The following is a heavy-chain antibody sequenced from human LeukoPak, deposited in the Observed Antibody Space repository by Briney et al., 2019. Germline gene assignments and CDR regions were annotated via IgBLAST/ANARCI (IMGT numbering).Heavy chain of an antibody. CDR2: ISSSSRYI. D-gene: IGHD6-13*01. J-gene: IGHJ4*02. CDR3: AVAAAGTRGWDY. CDR1: GFTFSSYS. V-gene: IGHV3-21*01. Sequence: PGGSLRLSCAASGFTFSSYSMNWVRHALGKGLGWVSSISSSSRYIYYADSVNGRFTISRDNAKNSLYLQMNSLRAEDTAVYYCAVAAAGTRGWDYWGQGTLVTVSS.